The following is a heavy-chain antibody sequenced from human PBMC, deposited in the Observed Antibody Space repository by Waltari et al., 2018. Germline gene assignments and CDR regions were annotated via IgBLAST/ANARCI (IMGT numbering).Heavy chain of an antibody. CDR2: ISYDGSNK. Sequence: QVQLVESGGCVVQPGRSLRLSCAASGFTFRRYGMHLVRQAPAKGLEWVAVISYDGSNKYYADSVKGRFTISRDNSKNTLYLQMNSLRAEDTAVYYCAKDRRDGYRGYFDYWGQGTLVTVSS. J-gene: IGHJ4*02. V-gene: IGHV3-30*18. CDR1: GFTFRRYG. D-gene: IGHD5-12*01. CDR3: AKDRRDGYRGYFDY.